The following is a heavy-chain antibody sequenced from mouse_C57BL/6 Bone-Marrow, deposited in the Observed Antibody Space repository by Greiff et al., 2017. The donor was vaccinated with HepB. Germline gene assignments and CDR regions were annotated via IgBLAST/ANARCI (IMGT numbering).Heavy chain of an antibody. CDR3: ATYDGYYDFDY. CDR1: GFTFSSYT. Sequence: EVKLVESGGGLVKPGGSLKLSCAASGFTFSSYTMSWVRQTPEKRLEWVATISGGGGNTYYPDSVKGRFTISRDNAKNTLYLQMSSLRSEDTALYYCATYDGYYDFDYWGQGTTLTVSS. D-gene: IGHD2-3*01. CDR2: ISGGGGNT. V-gene: IGHV5-9*01. J-gene: IGHJ2*01.